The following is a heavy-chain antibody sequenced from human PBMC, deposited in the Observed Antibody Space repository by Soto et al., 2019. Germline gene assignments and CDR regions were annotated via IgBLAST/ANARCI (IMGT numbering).Heavy chain of an antibody. CDR3: AREGHCSSTSCYLGYYGMDV. D-gene: IGHD2-2*01. J-gene: IGHJ6*02. V-gene: IGHV3-48*02. Sequence: ESGGGLVQPGGSLRLSCAASGFTFSSYSMNWVRQAPGKGLEWVSYISSSSSTIYYADSVKGRFTISRDNAKNSLYLQMNSLRDEDTAVYYCAREGHCSSTSCYLGYYGMDVWGQGTTVTVSS. CDR1: GFTFSSYS. CDR2: ISSSSSTI.